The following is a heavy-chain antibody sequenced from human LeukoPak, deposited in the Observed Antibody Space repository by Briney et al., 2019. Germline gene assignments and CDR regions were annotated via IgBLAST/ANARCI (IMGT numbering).Heavy chain of an antibody. D-gene: IGHD3-10*01. V-gene: IGHV3-30*04. CDR1: GFTFSSYV. CDR3: ATPKITMVRGPRFDY. Sequence: GGSLRLSCAASGFTFSSYVMHWVRQAPGKGLEWVAIISYDGSNEYYADSVKGRFTISRDNARNSLYLQMNSLRAEDTAVYYCATPKITMVRGPRFDYWGQGTLVTVSS. CDR2: ISYDGSNE. J-gene: IGHJ4*02.